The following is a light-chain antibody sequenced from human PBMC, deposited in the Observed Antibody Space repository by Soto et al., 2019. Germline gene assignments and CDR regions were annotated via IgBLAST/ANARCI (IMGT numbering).Light chain of an antibody. Sequence: QSVLTQPASVSGSPGQSITISCTGTISDVGGYNFVSWYQQYPGKAPKLMICDVSNRPSGVSNRFSGSKSGNTASLTISGLQAEDEADYYCSSVTGSNYVFGTGNKVTVL. CDR2: DVS. V-gene: IGLV2-14*03. CDR3: SSVTGSNYV. CDR1: ISDVGGYNF. J-gene: IGLJ1*01.